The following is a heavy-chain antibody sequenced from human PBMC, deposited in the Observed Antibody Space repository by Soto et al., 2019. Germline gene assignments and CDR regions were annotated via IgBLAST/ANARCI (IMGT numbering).Heavy chain of an antibody. J-gene: IGHJ6*02. CDR3: TTDQGYDFGDV. CDR2: IKSKTDGGTT. V-gene: IGHV3-15*01. CDR1: GFTFSNAW. Sequence: LRLSCVASGFTFSNAWMSWVRQAPGKGLEWVGRIKSKTDGGTTDYAAPVKGRFTISRDDSKNTLYLQMNSLKTEDTAVYYCTTDQGYDFGDVWGQGTTVTVSS. D-gene: IGHD5-12*01.